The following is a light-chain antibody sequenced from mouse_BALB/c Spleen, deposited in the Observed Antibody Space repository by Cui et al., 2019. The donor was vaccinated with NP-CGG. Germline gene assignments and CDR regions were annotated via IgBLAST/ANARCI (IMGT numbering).Light chain of an antibody. CDR1: TGVVTTSNY. CDR2: GTN. CDR3: ALWYSNHWV. J-gene: IGLJ1*01. Sequence: QAVVTQESALTTSPGETVTLTCRSSTGVVTTSNYANWVQEKPDHLFTGLIGGTNNRAPVVPARFSGSLIGDKAALTITGAQTEDEAIYFCALWYSNHWVFGGGTKLTVL. V-gene: IGLV1*01.